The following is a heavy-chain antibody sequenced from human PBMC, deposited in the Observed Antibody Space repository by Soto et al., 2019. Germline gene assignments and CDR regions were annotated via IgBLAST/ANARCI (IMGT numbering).Heavy chain of an antibody. D-gene: IGHD2-2*01. CDR2: IYYSGST. V-gene: IGHV4-59*08. Sequence: SETLSLTCTVSGGSISSYYWSWIRQPPGKGLEWIGYIYYSGSTNYNPSLKSRVTISVDTSKNQFSLKLSSVTAADTAVYYCARVVVPAAIAGYYYYYMDVWGKGTTVTVSS. J-gene: IGHJ6*03. CDR1: GGSISSYY. CDR3: ARVVVPAAIAGYYYYYMDV.